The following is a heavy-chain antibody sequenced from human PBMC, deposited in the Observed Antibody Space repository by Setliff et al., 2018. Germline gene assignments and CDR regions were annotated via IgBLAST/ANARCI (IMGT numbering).Heavy chain of an antibody. CDR2: IYYSGST. V-gene: IGHV4-31*03. J-gene: IGHJ3*02. Sequence: LSLTCTVSGGSIRSGGYYWSWIRQHPGKGLEWIGYIYYSGSTYYNPSLKSRVTISVDTSKNQFSLKLSSVTAADTAVYYCARDPLTTNRRRAFDIWGQGTMVTVSS. D-gene: IGHD4-17*01. CDR3: ARDPLTTNRRRAFDI. CDR1: GGSIRSGGYY.